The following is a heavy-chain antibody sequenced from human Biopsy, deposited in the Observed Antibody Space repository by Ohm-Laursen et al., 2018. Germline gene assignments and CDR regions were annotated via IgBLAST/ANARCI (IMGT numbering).Heavy chain of an antibody. Sequence: SLRLSCAASVFIFSDYYMSWIRQAPGRGMEWVSNINSADTIYYADSVRGRFTISRDNAKNSLYLQMNSLRVEDTAVYYYSRSVGIMAAPIDYWGKGTLVTVPS. CDR3: SRSVGIMAAPIDY. J-gene: IGHJ4*02. CDR1: VFIFSDYY. D-gene: IGHD3-16*01. CDR2: INSADTI. V-gene: IGHV3-11*01.